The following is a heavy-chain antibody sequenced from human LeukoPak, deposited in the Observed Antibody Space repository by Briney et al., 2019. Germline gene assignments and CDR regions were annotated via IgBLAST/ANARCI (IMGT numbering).Heavy chain of an antibody. Sequence: SVKVSCKASGGTFSSYAISWVRQAPGQGLEWMGRIIPIFGIANYAQKFQGRVTITADKSTSTAYMELSSLRSEDTAVYYCARVRVDTAMVLVYGMDVWGQGTTVTVSS. CDR1: GGTFSSYA. CDR2: IIPIFGIA. J-gene: IGHJ6*02. V-gene: IGHV1-69*04. D-gene: IGHD5-18*01. CDR3: ARVRVDTAMVLVYGMDV.